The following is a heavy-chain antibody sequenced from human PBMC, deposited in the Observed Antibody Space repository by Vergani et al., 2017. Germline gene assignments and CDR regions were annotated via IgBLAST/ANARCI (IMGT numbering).Heavy chain of an antibody. Sequence: QVQLVQSGAEVKKPGASVKVSCKASGGTFSSYTISWVRQAPGQGLEWMGRIIPILGIANYAQKFQGRVTITADKSTSTAYMELSSLRSEDTAVYYCAREGYYYDSSGYYFQGWFDPWGQGTLVTVSS. D-gene: IGHD3-22*01. J-gene: IGHJ5*02. CDR3: AREGYYYDSSGYYFQGWFDP. CDR1: GGTFSSYT. CDR2: IIPILGIA. V-gene: IGHV1-69*04.